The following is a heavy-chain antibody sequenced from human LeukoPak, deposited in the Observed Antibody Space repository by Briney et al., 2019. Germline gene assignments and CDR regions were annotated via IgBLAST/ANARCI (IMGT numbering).Heavy chain of an antibody. J-gene: IGHJ4*02. Sequence: PSETLSLTCTVSVASISSYYWSWIRQPPGKGLEWIGYIYYSGSTNYNPSLKSRVTISVDTSKNQFSLKLSSVTAADTAVYYCARVRPSGSYFDFDYWGQGTLVTVAS. V-gene: IGHV4-59*01. CDR3: ARVRPSGSYFDFDY. D-gene: IGHD1-26*01. CDR2: IYYSGST. CDR1: VASISSYY.